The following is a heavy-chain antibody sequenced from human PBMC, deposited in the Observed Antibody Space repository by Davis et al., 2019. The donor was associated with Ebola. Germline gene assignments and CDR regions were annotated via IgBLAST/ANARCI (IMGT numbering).Heavy chain of an antibody. J-gene: IGHJ4*02. D-gene: IGHD6-25*01. CDR3: ARDNLSSGPFDY. CDR2: INPSDGTT. V-gene: IGHV1-46*01. CDR1: GYTFTNYY. Sequence: ASVKVSCKASGYTFTNYYIHWVRQAPGLGLEWMGLINPSDGTTNYAQKFHGRVTMTRDTSTSTVYMELSSLRSEDTAVYYCARDNLSSGPFDYWGQGTLVTVSS.